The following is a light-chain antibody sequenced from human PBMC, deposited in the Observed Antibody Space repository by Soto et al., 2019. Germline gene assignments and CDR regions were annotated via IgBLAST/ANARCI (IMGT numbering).Light chain of an antibody. J-gene: IGKJ2*01. CDR3: QQYYNTPLT. CDR2: WAS. CDR1: QSVLYRLNNKNY. Sequence: DIVMTQSPDSLAVSLGERATINCKSSQSVLYRLNNKNYLVWYQQKPGQPPKLIIYWASTRESGVPDRFSGSGSGTDFTLTISGLQAEDVAVYYCQQYYNTPLTFGQGTKLEIK. V-gene: IGKV4-1*01.